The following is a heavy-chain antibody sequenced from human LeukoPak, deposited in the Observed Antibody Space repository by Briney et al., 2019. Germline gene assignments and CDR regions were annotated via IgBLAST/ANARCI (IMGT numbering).Heavy chain of an antibody. J-gene: IGHJ4*02. V-gene: IGHV4-30-4*01. Sequence: SETLSLTCTVSGGSISSGDYYWSWIRQPPGKGLEWIGYIYYSGSTYYNPSLKSRVTISVDTSKNQFSLKLSSVTAADTAVYYCARGLAKMAMGGYWGQGTLVTVSS. CDR1: GGSISSGDYY. CDR3: ARGLAKMAMGGY. D-gene: IGHD5-24*01. CDR2: IYYSGST.